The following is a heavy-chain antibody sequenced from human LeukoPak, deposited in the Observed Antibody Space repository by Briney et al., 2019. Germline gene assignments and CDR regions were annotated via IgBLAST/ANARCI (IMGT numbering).Heavy chain of an antibody. CDR3: ARAAAPLYYYYMDV. Sequence: GGTLRLSCAASGFTFSSYGMSWVRQAPGKGLEWVSAISGSGGSTYYADSVKGRFTISRDNAKNSLYLQMNSLRAEDTAVYYCARAAAPLYYYYMDVWGKGTTVTVSS. D-gene: IGHD6-13*01. CDR1: GFTFSSYG. V-gene: IGHV3-23*01. J-gene: IGHJ6*03. CDR2: ISGSGGST.